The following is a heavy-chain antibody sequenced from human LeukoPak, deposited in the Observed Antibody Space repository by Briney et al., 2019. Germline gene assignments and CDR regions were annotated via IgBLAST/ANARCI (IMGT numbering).Heavy chain of an antibody. V-gene: IGHV3-21*01. J-gene: IGHJ4*02. CDR1: GFTFSSYS. D-gene: IGHD3-16*01. CDR3: ARDLTSGGALDY. CDR2: ISSSSSYI. Sequence: GESLKISCAASGFTFSSYSMNWVRQAPGKGLEWVSSISSSSSYIYYADSVKGRFTISRDNAKNSLYLQMNSLRAEDTAVYYCARDLTSGGALDYWGQGTLVTVSS.